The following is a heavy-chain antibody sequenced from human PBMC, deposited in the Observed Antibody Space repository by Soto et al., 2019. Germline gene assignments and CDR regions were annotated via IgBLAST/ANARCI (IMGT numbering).Heavy chain of an antibody. CDR2: ISAYNGNT. D-gene: IGHD3-22*01. J-gene: IGHJ4*02. V-gene: IGHV1-18*03. CDR1: GYTFTSYG. Sequence: ASVKVSCKASGYTFTSYGISWVRQAPGQGLEWMGWISAYNGNTNYAQKLQGRVTMTTDTSTSTAYMELRSLRSDDMAVYYCARAGSSGETAYLYYYDSSGYRPLDYWGQGTLVTVSS. CDR3: ARAGSSGETAYLYYYDSSGYRPLDY.